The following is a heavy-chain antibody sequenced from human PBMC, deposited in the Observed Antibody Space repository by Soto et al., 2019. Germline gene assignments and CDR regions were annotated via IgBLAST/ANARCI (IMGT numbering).Heavy chain of an antibody. Sequence: VGSLRLSCAASGFTFSTYAMRWVRQAPGKGLEWVAAMSYDGSKVSYVASVKGRFTIPRDDSRNTLFLQHSSLRDEDSAVKSWAIKYGNTLIDLWGRGTLVTVS. CDR3: AIKYGNTLIDL. D-gene: IGHD4-17*01. J-gene: IGHJ5*02. CDR2: MSYDGSKV. V-gene: IGHV3-30*03. CDR1: GFTFSTYA.